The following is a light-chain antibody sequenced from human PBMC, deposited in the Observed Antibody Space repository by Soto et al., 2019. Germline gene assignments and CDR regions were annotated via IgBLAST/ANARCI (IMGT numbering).Light chain of an antibody. V-gene: IGKV1-39*01. CDR3: QQSYSSSANI. Sequence: DIQMTQSPSSLSASVGDRVTITCRASQSIAPLLNWYQHKPGKAPKLLIYDASSLQSGVSSRFSGSGSGRDFTLTISNLQPEDFATYYCQQSYSSSANIFGQGTKLEIK. CDR1: QSIAPL. CDR2: DAS. J-gene: IGKJ2*01.